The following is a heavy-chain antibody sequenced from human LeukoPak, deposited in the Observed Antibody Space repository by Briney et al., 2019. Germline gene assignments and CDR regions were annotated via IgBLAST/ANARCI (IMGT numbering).Heavy chain of an antibody. CDR3: ARNNIQLWLMPYYYYYMDV. Sequence: PGGSLRLSCAASGFTFSSYGMHWVRQAPGKGLEWVAFIRYDGSNKYYADSVKGRFTISRDNSKNTLYLQMNSLRAEDTAVYYCARNNIQLWLMPYYYYYMDVWGKGTTVTISS. CDR2: IRYDGSNK. D-gene: IGHD5-18*01. J-gene: IGHJ6*03. V-gene: IGHV3-30*02. CDR1: GFTFSSYG.